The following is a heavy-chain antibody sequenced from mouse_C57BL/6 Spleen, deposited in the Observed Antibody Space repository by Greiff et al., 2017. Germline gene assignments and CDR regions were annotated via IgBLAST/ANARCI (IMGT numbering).Heavy chain of an antibody. V-gene: IGHV1-59*01. CDR1: GYTFTSYW. D-gene: IGHD1-1*01. CDR2: IDPSDSYT. CDR3: ARGYGSSPFDY. Sequence: VQLQQPGAELVRPGTSVKLSCKASGYTFTSYWMHWVKQRPGQGLEWIGVIDPSDSYTNYNQKFKGKATLTVDTSSSTAYMQLSSLTSEDSAVYYCARGYGSSPFDYWGQGTTLTVSS. J-gene: IGHJ2*01.